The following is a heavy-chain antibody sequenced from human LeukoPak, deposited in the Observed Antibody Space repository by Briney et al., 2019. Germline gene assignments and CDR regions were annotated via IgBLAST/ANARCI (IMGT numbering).Heavy chain of an antibody. CDR2: INPKSGGT. V-gene: IGHV1-2*02. Sequence: ASVRVSCKASGYTITDYYIHWVRQAPGQGLEWMGEINPKSGGTDYAQRFQGRVTMTRDTSISTAYMELNSLRSDDTAMYYCVRDDDSNCYDPWGQGTRVTVSS. J-gene: IGHJ5*02. CDR3: VRDDDSNCYDP. CDR1: GYTITDYY. D-gene: IGHD2-21*01.